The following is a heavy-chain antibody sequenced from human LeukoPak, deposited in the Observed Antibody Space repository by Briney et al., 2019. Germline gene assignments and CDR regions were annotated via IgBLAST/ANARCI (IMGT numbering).Heavy chain of an antibody. CDR1: GFTFSSYA. CDR3: AKSEDNYDINYFDY. CDR2: ISGSGGST. Sequence: GWSLRLSCAASGFTFSSYAMSWVRQAPGKGLEWVAAISGSGGSTYYAGSVKGRFTISRDNSKNTLYLQMNSLRAEDTAVYYCAKSEDNYDINYFDYWGQGTLVTLSS. J-gene: IGHJ4*02. D-gene: IGHD3-22*01. V-gene: IGHV3-23*01.